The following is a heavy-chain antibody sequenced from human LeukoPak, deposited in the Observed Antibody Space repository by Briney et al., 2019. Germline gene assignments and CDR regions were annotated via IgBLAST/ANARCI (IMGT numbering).Heavy chain of an antibody. Sequence: GGSLRLSCAASGFTFSSYGMHWVRQAPGKGLEWVAFIRYDGSNKYYADSVKGRFTISRDNSKNTLYLQMNSLRAEDTAVYYCAKDGVGSSWSYFDYWGQGTLVTVSS. J-gene: IGHJ4*02. CDR2: IRYDGSNK. V-gene: IGHV3-30*02. CDR3: AKDGVGSSWSYFDY. D-gene: IGHD6-13*01. CDR1: GFTFSSYG.